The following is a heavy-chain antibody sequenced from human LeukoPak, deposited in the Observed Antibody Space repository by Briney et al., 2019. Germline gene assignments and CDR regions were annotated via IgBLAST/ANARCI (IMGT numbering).Heavy chain of an antibody. CDR3: ARGALGYCSSTSCRAYDAFDI. J-gene: IGHJ3*02. V-gene: IGHV3-66*01. Sequence: GGSLRLSCAASGFTVSSNYMSWVRQAPGKGLEWVSVIYSGGSTYYADSVKGRFTISRDNSKNTLYLQMNSLRAEDTAVYYCARGALGYCSSTSCRAYDAFDIWGQGTMVTVS. D-gene: IGHD2-2*01. CDR2: IYSGGST. CDR1: GFTVSSNY.